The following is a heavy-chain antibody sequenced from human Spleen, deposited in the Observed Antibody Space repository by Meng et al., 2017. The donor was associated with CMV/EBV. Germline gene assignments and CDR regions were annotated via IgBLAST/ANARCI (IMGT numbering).Heavy chain of an antibody. Sequence: FTDCYIHWVRQTPGQGLEWMGWINPTSGATNYAQKFQGRVTLTRDTSINTAYMELRWLASDDTAVYYCARSPYTGEYSDFLTGPGDFWGQGTLVTVSS. V-gene: IGHV1-2*02. CDR2: INPTSGAT. CDR3: ARSPYTGEYSDFLTGPGDF. D-gene: IGHD3-9*01. CDR1: FTDCY. J-gene: IGHJ4*02.